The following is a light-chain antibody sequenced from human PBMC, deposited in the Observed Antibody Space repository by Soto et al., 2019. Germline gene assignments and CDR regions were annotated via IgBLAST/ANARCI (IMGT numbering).Light chain of an antibody. CDR3: QQYDNLPSFT. Sequence: DIQMTQSPSTLSASVGDRVTITCRASQSISTWLAWYQQKPGKAPKLLIYDVSTLETGVPSRFSGSGSGTDFTFTISSLQPEDIATYYCQQYDNLPSFTFGPGTKVDIK. V-gene: IGKV1-33*01. CDR2: DVS. J-gene: IGKJ3*01. CDR1: QSISTW.